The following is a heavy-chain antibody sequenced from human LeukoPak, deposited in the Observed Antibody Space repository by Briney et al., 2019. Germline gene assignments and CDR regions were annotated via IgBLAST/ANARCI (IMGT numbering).Heavy chain of an antibody. CDR3: ARDRFPGYSSSWYGGYYMDV. Sequence: SETLSLTCAVYGGSFSGYYWTWIRQPPGKGLEWIGEINHSGSTNYNPSLKSRVTISVDTSKNQFSLKLSSVTAADTAVYYCARDRFPGYSSSWYGGYYMDVWGKGTTVTVSS. CDR2: INHSGST. D-gene: IGHD6-13*01. CDR1: GGSFSGYY. J-gene: IGHJ6*03. V-gene: IGHV4-34*01.